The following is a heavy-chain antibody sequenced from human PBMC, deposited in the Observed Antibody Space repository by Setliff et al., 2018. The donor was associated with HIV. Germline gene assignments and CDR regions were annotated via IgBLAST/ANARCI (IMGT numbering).Heavy chain of an antibody. V-gene: IGHV3-48*01. J-gene: IGHJ4*02. CDR1: GFTFSIYG. D-gene: IGHD6-6*01. CDR2: ISSSSSTI. CDR3: ARPYSTSSWFFDY. Sequence: GGSLRLSCAASGFTFSIYGMNWVRQALGEGLEWVSYISSSSSTIYYADSVKGRFSLSGDYSKNTVSLQMNSLRAEDTAVYYCARPYSTSSWFFDYWGQGTLVTVSS.